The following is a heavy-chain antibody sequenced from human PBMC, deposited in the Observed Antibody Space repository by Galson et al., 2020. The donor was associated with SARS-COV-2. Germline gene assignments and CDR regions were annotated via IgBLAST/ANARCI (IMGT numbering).Heavy chain of an antibody. V-gene: IGHV3-9*01. CDR3: AKDMGDQLLVLLGAFAI. D-gene: IGHD2-2*01. CDR2: ISWNSGSI. Sequence: GGSLRLSCAASGFTFNAYAMHWVRQAPGKGLEWVAGISWNSGSICYADSVKGRFTISRDNAKNSLYLQMNSLRAEDTAVYYCAKDMGDQLLVLLGAFAIWGQGTMVTVSS. CDR1: GFTFNAYA. J-gene: IGHJ3*02.